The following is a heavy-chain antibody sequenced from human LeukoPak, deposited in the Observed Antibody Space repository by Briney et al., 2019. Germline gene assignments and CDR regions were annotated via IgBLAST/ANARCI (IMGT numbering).Heavy chain of an antibody. Sequence: SVKVSCKASGGTFSSYAISWVRQAPGQGLEWMGGIIPIFGTANYAQKFQGRVTITADESTSTAYMELSSLRSEDTAVYYCASGSSSSPWCRSDYFDYWGQGTLVTVSS. V-gene: IGHV1-69*13. CDR1: GGTFSSYA. CDR2: IIPIFGTA. D-gene: IGHD6-13*01. CDR3: ASGSSSSPWCRSDYFDY. J-gene: IGHJ4*02.